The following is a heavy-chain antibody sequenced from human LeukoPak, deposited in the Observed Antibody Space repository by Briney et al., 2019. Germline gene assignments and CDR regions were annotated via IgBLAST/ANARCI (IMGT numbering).Heavy chain of an antibody. D-gene: IGHD6-19*01. CDR3: ARDTPAGDFEY. Sequence: PGGSLRLSCAASGFIVSTNYMIWVRQAPGKGLEWVSVIYSVGGTYYADSVRGRCTISRDNSKNMLYLQMNSLRAEDTAVYYCARDTPAGDFEYWGQGTLVTVSS. CDR1: GFIVSTNY. J-gene: IGHJ4*02. CDR2: IYSVGGT. V-gene: IGHV3-53*01.